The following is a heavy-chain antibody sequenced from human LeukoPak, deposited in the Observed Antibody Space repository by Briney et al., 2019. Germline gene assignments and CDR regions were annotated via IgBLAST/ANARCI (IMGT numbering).Heavy chain of an antibody. J-gene: IGHJ4*02. D-gene: IGHD2-15*01. Sequence: PRGCLRLSCAASGFTSSDYYMSWIRQAPGKGLEWVSYISSSSSYTNYADSVKGRFTISRDNAKNSLYLQMNSLRAEDTAVYYCARDCGGSCFTPYFDYWGQGTLVTVSS. CDR3: ARDCGGSCFTPYFDY. V-gene: IGHV3-11*06. CDR2: ISSSSSYT. CDR1: GFTSSDYY.